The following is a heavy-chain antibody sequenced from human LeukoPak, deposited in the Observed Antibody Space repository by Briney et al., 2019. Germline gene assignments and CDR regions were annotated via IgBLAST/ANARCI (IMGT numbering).Heavy chain of an antibody. D-gene: IGHD3-16*01. Sequence: PSETLSLTCAAYGGSFSGYYWSWIRQPPGKGLEWIGEINHSGSTNYNPSLKSRVTISVDTSKNQFSLKLSSVTAADTAVYYCATNYDYVWGQGTLVTVSS. CDR3: ATNYDYV. V-gene: IGHV4-34*01. J-gene: IGHJ4*02. CDR2: INHSGST. CDR1: GGSFSGYY.